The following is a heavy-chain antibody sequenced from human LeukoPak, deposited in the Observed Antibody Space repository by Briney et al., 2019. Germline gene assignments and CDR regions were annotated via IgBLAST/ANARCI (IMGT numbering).Heavy chain of an antibody. D-gene: IGHD6-19*01. CDR2: IKQDGSEK. CDR1: GFTVSNNY. V-gene: IGHV3-7*01. CDR3: ARDRKIAVAGTLNYYYYYGMDV. J-gene: IGHJ6*02. Sequence: GGSLRLSRAASGFTVSNNYMRWVRLAPGKGLEWVANIKQDGSEKYYVDSVKGRFTISRDNAKNSLYLQMNSLRAEDTAVYYCARDRKIAVAGTLNYYYYYGMDVWGQGTTVTVSS.